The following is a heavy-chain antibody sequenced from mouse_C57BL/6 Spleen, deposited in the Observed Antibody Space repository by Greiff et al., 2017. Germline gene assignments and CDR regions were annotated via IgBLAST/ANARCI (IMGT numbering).Heavy chain of an antibody. J-gene: IGHJ3*01. D-gene: IGHD3-2*02. CDR2: IYWDDDK. Sequence: QVTLKVSGPGILQSSQTLSLTCSFSGFSLSTSGMGVSWIRQPSGKGLEWLAPIYWDDDKRYNPYLKSRLTISKDTSRNPVFLKITSVDTADTATYDCARGAVDSSGSWFAYWGQGTLVTVSA. CDR1: GFSLSTSGMG. CDR3: ARGAVDSSGSWFAY. V-gene: IGHV8-12*01.